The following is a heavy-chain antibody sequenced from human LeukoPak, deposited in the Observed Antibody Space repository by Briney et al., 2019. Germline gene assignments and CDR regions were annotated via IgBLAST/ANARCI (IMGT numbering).Heavy chain of an antibody. CDR3: ARDAAWGSGWYIGPENNWFDP. J-gene: IGHJ5*02. V-gene: IGHV1-2*02. CDR2: INPNSGGT. CDR1: GYTFTGYH. Sequence: GASVKVSCKASGYTFTGYHMHWVRQAPGQGLEWMGWINPNSGGTNYAQKFQGRVTMTRDTSISTAYMELSRLRSDDTAVYYCARDAAWGSGWYIGPENNWFDPWGQGTLVTVSS. D-gene: IGHD6-19*01.